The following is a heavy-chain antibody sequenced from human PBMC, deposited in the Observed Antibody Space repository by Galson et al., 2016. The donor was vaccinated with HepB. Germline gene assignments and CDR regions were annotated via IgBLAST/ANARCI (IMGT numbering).Heavy chain of an antibody. D-gene: IGHD3-10*01. V-gene: IGHV4-31*03. CDR3: ARVSLIRGPDP. J-gene: IGHJ5*02. CDR1: GDSITSGDYS. Sequence: TLSLTCIVSGDSITSGDYSWTWIRQHPGKGLEWIGYTSDTGITDYNPSLKSRLTISVDTSKNQCSLNLRSVTAADTAFYYCARVSLIRGPDPWGQGARVTVSS. CDR2: TSDTGIT.